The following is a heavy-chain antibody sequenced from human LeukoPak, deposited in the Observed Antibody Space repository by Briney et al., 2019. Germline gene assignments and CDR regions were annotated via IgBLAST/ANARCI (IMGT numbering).Heavy chain of an antibody. V-gene: IGHV3-23*01. CDR1: EFSFSSFA. CDR3: AKGFQTYGELSFDG. J-gene: IGHJ4*02. Sequence: PGGSLRLSCAASEFSFSSFAMSWVRQAPGKGLEWVSTVSGSASNTYYADSVKGRFTVSRDNSKNTLYLQMSSLRADDTAVYYCAKGFQTYGELSFDGWGQGTLVTVSS. D-gene: IGHD4-17*01. CDR2: VSGSASNT.